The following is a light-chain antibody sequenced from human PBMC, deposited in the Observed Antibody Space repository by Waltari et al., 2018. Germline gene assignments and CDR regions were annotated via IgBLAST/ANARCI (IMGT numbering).Light chain of an antibody. V-gene: IGLV2-14*03. CDR2: DVS. CDR3: SSYTSSSTLV. Sequence: QSALTQPASVSGSPGQLITISCTGTSSDVGGHNYVSWYQQHPGKAPKLMIYDVSNRPSGVSNRFSGSKSGNTASLTISGLQAEDEADYYCSSYTSSSTLVFGGGTKLTVL. CDR1: SSDVGGHNY. J-gene: IGLJ2*01.